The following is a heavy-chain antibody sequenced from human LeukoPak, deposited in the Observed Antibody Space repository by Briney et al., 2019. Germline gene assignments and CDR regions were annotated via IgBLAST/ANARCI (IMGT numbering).Heavy chain of an antibody. CDR2: ISTYSGDT. V-gene: IGHV1-18*01. D-gene: IGHD3-22*01. J-gene: IGHJ4*02. CDR3: ARVEYSSGRGDH. CDR1: NYSFINYG. Sequence: ASVKVSCKAGNYSFINYGLTWVRQAPGQGPVWMGWISTYSGDTNYAQNFQGRVTLTRDTSTSTAYMDLNNLTPDDTAVYYCARVEYSSGRGDHWGQGTLVTVSP.